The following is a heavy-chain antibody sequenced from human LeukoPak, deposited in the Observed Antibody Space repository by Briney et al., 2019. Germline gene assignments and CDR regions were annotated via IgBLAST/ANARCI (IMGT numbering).Heavy chain of an antibody. Sequence: GGTLRLSCAASGFTFSSSGMSWVRQAPGKGLEWLSAIRGSGDSTYYADSVKGRFTISRDNAKNSLYLQMNSLRAEDTAVYYCARLEVTVVATIDYWGQGTLVTVSS. D-gene: IGHD5-12*01. CDR3: ARLEVTVVATIDY. CDR1: GFTFSSSG. V-gene: IGHV3-23*01. J-gene: IGHJ4*02. CDR2: IRGSGDST.